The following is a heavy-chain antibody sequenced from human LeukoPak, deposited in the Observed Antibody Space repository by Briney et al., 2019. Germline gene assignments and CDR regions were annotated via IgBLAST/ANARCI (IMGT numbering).Heavy chain of an antibody. V-gene: IGHV3-64*01. J-gene: IGHJ6*03. D-gene: IGHD6-13*01. CDR2: ISSNGGST. CDR1: GFTFSSYA. Sequence: GGSLRLSCAASGFTFSSYAMHWVRQAPGKGLEFVSAISSNGGSTYYANSVKGRFTISRDNSKNTLYLQMGSLRAEDMAVYYCARVSSSSSTYMDVWGKGTTVTVSS. CDR3: ARVSSSSSTYMDV.